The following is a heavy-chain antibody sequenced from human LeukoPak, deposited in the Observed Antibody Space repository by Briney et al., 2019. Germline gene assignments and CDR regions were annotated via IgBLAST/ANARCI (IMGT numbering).Heavy chain of an antibody. V-gene: IGHV3-7*01. J-gene: IGHJ6*03. CDR3: ARGGANYYYYYMDV. Sequence: PGGSLRLSCAASGFTFSSYWMSWVRQAPGKELEGVANIKQDGSEKYYVDSVKGRFTISRDNAKNSLYLQMNSLRAEDTAVYYCARGGANYYYYYMDVWGKGTTVTVSS. CDR2: IKQDGSEK. CDR1: GFTFSSYW. D-gene: IGHD2-15*01.